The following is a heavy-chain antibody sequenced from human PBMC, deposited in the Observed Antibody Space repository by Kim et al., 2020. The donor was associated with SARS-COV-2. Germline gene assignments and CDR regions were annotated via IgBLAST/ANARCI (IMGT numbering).Heavy chain of an antibody. CDR3: ARDMRNSGWPPFDY. CDR1: GFTFSSYW. J-gene: IGHJ4*02. Sequence: GGSLRLSCAASGFTFSSYWMSWVRQAPGKGLEWVASIKQGGSEKYYVDSVRGRFTISRDNAKDSLYLQMDTLRVEDTAVYYCARDMRNSGWPPFDYWGQGSLVTVSS. V-gene: IGHV3-7*01. D-gene: IGHD6-19*01. CDR2: IKQGGSEK.